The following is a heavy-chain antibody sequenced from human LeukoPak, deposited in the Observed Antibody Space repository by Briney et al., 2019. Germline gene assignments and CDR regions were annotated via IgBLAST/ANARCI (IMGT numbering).Heavy chain of an antibody. Sequence: GGTLRLSCAASGFTFSSYGMSWVRQAPGKGLEWVSAISGSGGSTYYADSVEGRFTISRDNSKNTLYLQMNSLRAEDTAVYYCAKDAGSLLWFGEFLYYFDYWGQGPRSPSPQ. CDR2: ISGSGGST. V-gene: IGHV3-23*01. J-gene: IGHJ4*02. CDR3: AKDAGSLLWFGEFLYYFDY. D-gene: IGHD3-10*01. CDR1: GFTFSSYG.